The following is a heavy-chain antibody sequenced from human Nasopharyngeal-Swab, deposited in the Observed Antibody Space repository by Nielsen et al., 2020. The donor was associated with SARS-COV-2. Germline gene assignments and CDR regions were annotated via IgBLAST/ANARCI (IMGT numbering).Heavy chain of an antibody. CDR1: GDSIGSGGYH. V-gene: IGHV4-31*03. D-gene: IGHD3-9*01. Sequence: TLSLTCMVSGDSIGSGGYHWNWIRRHPGKGLEWIGYIYDTGTTFYNPSVQRRVIISLDTSKNQFSLNLTSVTAADTAVYYCAGSQTGRYYFDSWGQGTLVTVSS. CDR2: IYDTGTT. CDR3: AGSQTGRYYFDS. J-gene: IGHJ4*02.